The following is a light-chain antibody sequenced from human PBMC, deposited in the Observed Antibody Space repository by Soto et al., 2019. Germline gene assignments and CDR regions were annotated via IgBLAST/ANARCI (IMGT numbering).Light chain of an antibody. CDR2: KNN. Sequence: QPVLTQPPSVSGAPGQTITMSCSGSGSNVGASYDVHWYQVLPGAGPRLLIYKNNNRPSGVPDRFSGSKSGTSASLAITGLRAEDEADYYSQSYDNILSGPLFGGGTKLTVL. CDR1: GSNVGASYD. V-gene: IGLV1-40*01. CDR3: QSYDNILSGPL. J-gene: IGLJ3*02.